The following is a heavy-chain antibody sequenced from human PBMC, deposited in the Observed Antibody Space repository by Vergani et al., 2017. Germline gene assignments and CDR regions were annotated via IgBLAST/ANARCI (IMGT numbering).Heavy chain of an antibody. D-gene: IGHD3-3*01. CDR2: IYYSGST. J-gene: IGHJ6*03. Sequence: QVQLQESGPGLVKPSETLSLTCTVSGGSISSYYWSWIRQHPGKGLEWIGYIYYSGSTNYNPSLKSRVTISVDTSKNQFSLKLSSVTAADTAVYYCARVYYDFWSAPRGYYYYMDVWGKGTTVTVSS. CDR1: GGSISSYY. CDR3: ARVYYDFWSAPRGYYYYMDV. V-gene: IGHV4-59*01.